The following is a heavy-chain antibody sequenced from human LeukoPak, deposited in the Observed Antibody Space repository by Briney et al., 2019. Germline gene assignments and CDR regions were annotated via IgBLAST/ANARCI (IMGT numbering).Heavy chain of an antibody. CDR2: ITYSGGAT. CDR3: AKDGLYYDGSEHVYYFDS. J-gene: IGHJ4*02. CDR1: GFTFSRSA. V-gene: IGHV3-23*01. Sequence: GGSLRLSCAASGFTFSRSAMTWVRQGPGTGLEFVASITYSGGATYYADSVKGRFTISRDNSKNTLYLQMNSLRAEDTALYYCAKDGLYYDGSEHVYYFDSWGQGTLVTVSS. D-gene: IGHD3-22*01.